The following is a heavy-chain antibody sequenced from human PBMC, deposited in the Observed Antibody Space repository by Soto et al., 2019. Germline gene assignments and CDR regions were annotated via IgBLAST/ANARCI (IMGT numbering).Heavy chain of an antibody. J-gene: IGHJ4*02. CDR2: IYYSGST. CDR3: ARGATVTTFDY. D-gene: IGHD4-17*01. Sequence: SETLSLTCTVSGGSISSYYWSWIRQPPGKGLEWIGYIYYSGSTNYNPSLKSRVTISVDTSKNQFSLKLSSVTAADTAVYYCARGATVTTFDYWGQGTLVTVSS. CDR1: GGSISSYY. V-gene: IGHV4-59*01.